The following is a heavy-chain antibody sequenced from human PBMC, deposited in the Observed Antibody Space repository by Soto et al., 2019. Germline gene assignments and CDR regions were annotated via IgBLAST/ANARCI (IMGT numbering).Heavy chain of an antibody. J-gene: IGHJ4*02. CDR2: IYYSGST. CDR3: ARGATVTTFDY. D-gene: IGHD4-17*01. Sequence: SETLSLTCTVSGGSISSYYWSWIRQPPGKGLEWIGYIYYSGSTNYNPSLKSRVTISVDTSKNQFSLKLSSVTAADTAVYYCARGATVTTFDYWGQGTLVTVSS. CDR1: GGSISSYY. V-gene: IGHV4-59*01.